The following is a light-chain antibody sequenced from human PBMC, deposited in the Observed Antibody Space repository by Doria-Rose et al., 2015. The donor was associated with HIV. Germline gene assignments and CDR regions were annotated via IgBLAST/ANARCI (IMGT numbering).Light chain of an antibody. J-gene: IGKJ1*01. CDR1: QSFSSTY. Sequence: IVMTQSPGTLSLSPGERATLSCRASQSFSSTYLAWCQQKPGQAPSLLIYDGSTRATGIPDRFSASGSGTDFTLTINRLEPEDFALYYCHQYGTSWTFGQGTKVEI. CDR3: HQYGTSWT. CDR2: DGS. V-gene: IGKV3-20*01.